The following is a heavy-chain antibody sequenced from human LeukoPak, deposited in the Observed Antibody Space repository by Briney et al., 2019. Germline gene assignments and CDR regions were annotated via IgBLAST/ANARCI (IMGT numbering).Heavy chain of an antibody. J-gene: IGHJ4*02. CDR1: GYTFTGYY. D-gene: IGHD2-21*01. Sequence: GASVKVSCKASGYTFTGYYIQWVRQAPGQGLEWMGWINPDTGGTNYAQEFQGGVTMTRDTSISTAYMELSTLRSDDTAVYYCARGPGMGAIPHFGYWGQGTPVTVSS. CDR2: INPDTGGT. CDR3: ARGPGMGAIPHFGY. V-gene: IGHV1-2*02.